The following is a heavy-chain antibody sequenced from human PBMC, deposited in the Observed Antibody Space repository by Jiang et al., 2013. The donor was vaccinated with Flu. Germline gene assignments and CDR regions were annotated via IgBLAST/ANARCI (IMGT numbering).Heavy chain of an antibody. CDR3: ARDRGFGDPIINYYYYGMDV. CDR1: GYTFSHFA. J-gene: IGHJ6*02. Sequence: QSGSELKKPGASVKVSCKASGYTFSHFAINWVRQAPGHGLEWMGYIDTRKGNPVPAQGLPGQYVFSLDTSVSTAFLQISNLRAEDTAVYYCARDRGFGDPIINYYYYGMDVWG. CDR2: IDTRKGNP. D-gene: IGHD3-10*01. V-gene: IGHV7-4-1*01.